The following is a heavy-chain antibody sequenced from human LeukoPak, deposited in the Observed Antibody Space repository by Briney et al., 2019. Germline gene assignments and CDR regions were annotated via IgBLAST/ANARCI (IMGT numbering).Heavy chain of an antibody. CDR2: ISGSGGST. J-gene: IGHJ4*02. Sequence: GGSLRLSCAASGFTFSSYGMHWVRQAPGKGLEWVSSISGSGGSTYYADSVKGRFTISRDNSKKTLYLQMNSLRADDTAVYYCASWVPDRGFDYWGQGTLVTVSS. CDR3: ASWVPDRGFDY. CDR1: GFTFSSYG. D-gene: IGHD3-10*01. V-gene: IGHV3-23*01.